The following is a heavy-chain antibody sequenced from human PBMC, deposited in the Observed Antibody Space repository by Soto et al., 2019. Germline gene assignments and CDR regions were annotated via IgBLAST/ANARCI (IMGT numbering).Heavy chain of an antibody. Sequence: PSETLSLTCTVSGGSISSYYWNWIRQPPGKGLEWIGDIYYGGGTNYNPSLKSRVTLSVDTSKNQFSLKLSSVTAADTAVYYCARDRADQEIAADPYFDYWGQGTLVTVSS. J-gene: IGHJ4*02. CDR1: GGSISSYY. CDR2: IYYGGGT. D-gene: IGHD6-25*01. V-gene: IGHV4-59*01. CDR3: ARDRADQEIAADPYFDY.